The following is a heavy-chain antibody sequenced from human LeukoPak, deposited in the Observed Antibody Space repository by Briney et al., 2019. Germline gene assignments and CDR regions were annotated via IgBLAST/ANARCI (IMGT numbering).Heavy chain of an antibody. Sequence: GGSLRLSCAASGFTFSDYYMSWIRQAPGKGLDWVSYINSSGSNIYYVDSVKGRFTISRDNAKKSLYLQINSLRAEDTAVYYCARDRRHLRGYFDLWGRGTLVTVSS. CDR3: ARDRRHLRGYFDL. CDR2: INSSGSNI. V-gene: IGHV3-11*01. J-gene: IGHJ2*01. CDR1: GFTFSDYY.